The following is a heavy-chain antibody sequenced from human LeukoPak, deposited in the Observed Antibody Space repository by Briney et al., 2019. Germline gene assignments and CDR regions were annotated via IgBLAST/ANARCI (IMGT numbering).Heavy chain of an antibody. J-gene: IGHJ6*03. V-gene: IGHV4-4*07. D-gene: IGHD2-2*01. CDR1: GGSISSYY. CDR3: ARVVVVPVSARWNYYYYYMDV. Sequence: PSETLSLTCTVSGGSISSYYWSWIRQPAGKGLEWIGRIYTSGSTNYNPSLKSRVTMSVDTSKNQFSLKLSSVTAADTAVYYCARVVVVPVSARWNYYYYYMDVWGKGTTVTVSS. CDR2: IYTSGST.